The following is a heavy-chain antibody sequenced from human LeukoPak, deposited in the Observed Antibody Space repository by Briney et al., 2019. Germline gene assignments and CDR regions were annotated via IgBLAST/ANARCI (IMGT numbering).Heavy chain of an antibody. J-gene: IGHJ4*02. Sequence: SETLSLNCAVSGYSISSGYYWGWIRQPPGKGLEWIGSIYHSGSTYYNPSLKSRVTISVDTSKNQFSLKLSSVTAADTAVYYCARVLWFGGKFDYWGQGTLVTVSS. D-gene: IGHD3-10*01. CDR3: ARVLWFGGKFDY. CDR1: GYSISSGYY. V-gene: IGHV4-38-2*01. CDR2: IYHSGST.